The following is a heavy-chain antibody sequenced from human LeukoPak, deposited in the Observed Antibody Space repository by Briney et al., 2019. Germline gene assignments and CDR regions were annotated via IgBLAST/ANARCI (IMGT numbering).Heavy chain of an antibody. CDR1: GFTFSSYA. CDR3: AKDSTYYYYYMDV. J-gene: IGHJ6*03. Sequence: TGGSLRLSCAASGFTFSSYAMHWVRQAPGKGLEWVAFIRYDGSNKYYADSVKGRFTISRDNSKNTLYLQMNSLRAEDTAVYYCAKDSTYYYYYMDVWGKGTTVTISS. V-gene: IGHV3-30*02. CDR2: IRYDGSNK.